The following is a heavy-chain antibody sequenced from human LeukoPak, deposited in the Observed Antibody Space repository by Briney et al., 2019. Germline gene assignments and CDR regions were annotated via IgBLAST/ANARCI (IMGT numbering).Heavy chain of an antibody. Sequence: GGSLRLSCAASAFTFSNYGMHWVRQAPGKGLEWVALIVYDGSDKHYADSVRGRFTISRDNSKNTLYLQMNSLRGEDTAVYYCAERDAAGLDYWGQGTLVTVSS. D-gene: IGHD6-25*01. CDR2: IVYDGSDK. J-gene: IGHJ4*02. V-gene: IGHV3-30*02. CDR3: AERDAAGLDY. CDR1: AFTFSNYG.